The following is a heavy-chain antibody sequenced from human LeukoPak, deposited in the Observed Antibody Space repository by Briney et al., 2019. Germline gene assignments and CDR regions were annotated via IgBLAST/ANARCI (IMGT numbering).Heavy chain of an antibody. CDR3: AIMHGYYDGSGYWVQ. J-gene: IGHJ1*01. D-gene: IGHD3-22*01. CDR2: ITTNADRT. Sequence: GGSLRLSCAASGSTFGSYGMSWVRQAPGKGLEWVSFITTNADRTSYADSVEGRFTISRDNHRNTLYMQMNSLRDEDTAIYYCAIMHGYYDGSGYWVQWGQGTLVTVSS. CDR1: GSTFGSYG. V-gene: IGHV3-23*01.